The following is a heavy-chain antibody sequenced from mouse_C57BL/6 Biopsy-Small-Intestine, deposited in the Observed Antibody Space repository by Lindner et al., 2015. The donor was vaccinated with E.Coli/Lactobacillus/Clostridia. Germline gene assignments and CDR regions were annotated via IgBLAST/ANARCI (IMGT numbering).Heavy chain of an antibody. CDR1: GYAFSSSW. D-gene: IGHD3-1*01. V-gene: IGHV1-82*01. J-gene: IGHJ4*01. CDR2: IYPGDGDS. Sequence: VQLQESGPELVKPGASVKISCKASGYAFSSSWMNWVRQRPGKGLEWIGRIYPGDGDSTYNVKFTGKATLTADKSSSTAYMQLSSLTSEDSAVYFCARGTRMDYWGQGTSVTVSS. CDR3: ARGTRMDY.